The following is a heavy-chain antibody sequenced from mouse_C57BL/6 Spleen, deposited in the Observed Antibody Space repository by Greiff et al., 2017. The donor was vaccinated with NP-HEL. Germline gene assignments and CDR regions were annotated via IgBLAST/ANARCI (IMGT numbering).Heavy chain of an antibody. Sequence: VQLQQSGPGLVKPSQSLSLTCSVTGYSITSGYYWNWIRQFPGNKLEWMGYISYDGSNNYNPSLKNRISITRDTSKNQFFLKLNSVTTEDTATYYCARDDGGWFAYWGQGTLVTVSA. V-gene: IGHV3-6*01. CDR1: GYSITSGYY. CDR2: ISYDGSN. J-gene: IGHJ3*01. CDR3: ARDDGGWFAY. D-gene: IGHD1-1*01.